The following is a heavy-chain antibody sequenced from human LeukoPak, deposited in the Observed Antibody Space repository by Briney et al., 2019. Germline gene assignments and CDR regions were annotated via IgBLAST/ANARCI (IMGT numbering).Heavy chain of an antibody. D-gene: IGHD2-2*02. CDR1: GFTVSSYG. Sequence: GGSVRLSCAAAGFTVSSYGMGWVRQAAGRGRGWVSAISGSGGVTYYADSVKGRFTISRDNSKNTLYLQMNSLRAEDTALYYCASLCSSTSCYNYWGQGTLVTVSS. CDR3: ASLCSSTSCYNY. V-gene: IGHV3-23*01. CDR2: ISGSGGVT. J-gene: IGHJ4*02.